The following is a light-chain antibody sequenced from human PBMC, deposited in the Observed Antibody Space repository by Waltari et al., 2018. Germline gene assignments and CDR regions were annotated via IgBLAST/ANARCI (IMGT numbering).Light chain of an antibody. V-gene: IGLV2-11*01. J-gene: IGLJ1*01. CDR1: TTDVGRYDY. CDR2: DVN. CDR3: CSYGGSYYV. Sequence: QSALTQPRSVSGSPGQSVTISCTGPTTDVGRYDYFSRYQHHPGKAPKVMIYDVNKRPSGVPDRFSGSKSGNTASLTISGLQAEDEAEYYCCSYGGSYYVLGTGTEVTVL.